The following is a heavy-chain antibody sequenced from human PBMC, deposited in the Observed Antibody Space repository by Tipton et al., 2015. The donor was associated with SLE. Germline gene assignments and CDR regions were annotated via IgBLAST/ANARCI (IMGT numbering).Heavy chain of an antibody. CDR2: MYYSGNT. CDR3: ARTYYYGSGSYMPRYYFDY. D-gene: IGHD3-10*01. CDR1: GVSISSRTYY. V-gene: IGHV4-39*01. J-gene: IGHJ4*02. Sequence: TLSLTCTVSGVSISSRTYYWGWIRQPPGKGLEWIGSMYYSGNTYYNPSLKSRVTMSVDTSKNQFSLKLSSVTAADTAVYYCARTYYYGSGSYMPRYYFDYWGQGTLVTVSS.